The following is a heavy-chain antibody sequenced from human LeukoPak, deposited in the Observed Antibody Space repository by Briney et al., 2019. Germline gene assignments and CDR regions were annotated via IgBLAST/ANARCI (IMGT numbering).Heavy chain of an antibody. Sequence: PGGSLRLSCAASGFTFSSYAMSWVRQAPGKGLEWVSYISSSSSTIYYADSVKGRFTISRDNAKNSLYLQMNSLRADDTAVYYCARFAAGGSCYYYMDVWGKGTTVTVSS. CDR1: GFTFSSYA. CDR2: ISSSSSTI. CDR3: ARFAAGGSCYYYMDV. J-gene: IGHJ6*03. D-gene: IGHD6-25*01. V-gene: IGHV3-48*01.